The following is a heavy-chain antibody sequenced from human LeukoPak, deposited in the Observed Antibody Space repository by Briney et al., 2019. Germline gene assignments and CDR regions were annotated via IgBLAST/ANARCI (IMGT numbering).Heavy chain of an antibody. J-gene: IGHJ4*02. CDR1: GYTFTSYY. D-gene: IGHD2-15*01. CDR2: INPSGGST. Sequence: ASVKVSCKASGYTFTSYYMHWVRQAPGQGLEWMGIINPSGGSTSYAQKFQGRVTMTRDTSTSTVYMELSSLRSEDTAVYYCARIYCSGGSCYSDGYFDYWDQGTLVTVSS. V-gene: IGHV1-46*01. CDR3: ARIYCSGGSCYSDGYFDY.